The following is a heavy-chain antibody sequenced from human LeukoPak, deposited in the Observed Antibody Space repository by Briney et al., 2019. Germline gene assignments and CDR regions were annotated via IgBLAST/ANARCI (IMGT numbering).Heavy chain of an antibody. CDR2: ITPIFGTA. CDR3: ARNYYDSSGYYFIPNFDY. V-gene: IGHV1-69*01. CDR1: GGTFSSYA. D-gene: IGHD3-22*01. Sequence: SVKVSCKASGGTFSSYAISWVRQAPGQGLEWMGGITPIFGTANYAQKFQGRVTITADESTSTAYMELSSLRSEDTAVYYCARNYYDSSGYYFIPNFDYWGQGTLVTVSS. J-gene: IGHJ4*02.